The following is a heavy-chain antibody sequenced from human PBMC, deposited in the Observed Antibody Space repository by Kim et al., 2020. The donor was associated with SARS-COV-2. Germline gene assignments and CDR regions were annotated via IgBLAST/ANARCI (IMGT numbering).Heavy chain of an antibody. CDR1: GFTFSNYN. J-gene: IGHJ6*02. Sequence: GGSLRLSCAASGFTFSNYNMHWVRQAPGKGLEWVAFTSSDGSKKYYADSVKGRFTISRDNSKNTLYLQMNSLRTEDTAVYYCAKDTFNCGGDCYFTYYYGMDVLGQGTTVTVSS. CDR2: TSSDGSKK. D-gene: IGHD2-21*02. CDR3: AKDTFNCGGDCYFTYYYGMDV. V-gene: IGHV3-30*18.